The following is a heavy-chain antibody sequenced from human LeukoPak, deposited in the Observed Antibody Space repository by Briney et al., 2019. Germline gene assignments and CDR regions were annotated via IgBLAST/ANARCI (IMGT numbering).Heavy chain of an antibody. J-gene: IGHJ3*02. V-gene: IGHV3-21*01. CDR1: GFTFSSYS. D-gene: IGHD3-22*01. CDR3: AGHYDSSGYRVDVFDI. Sequence: GGSLRLSCAASGFTFSSYSMNWVRQAPGKGLEWVSFISSSSSYIYYADSVKGRFTISRDNANNSLFLQMNSLRAEDTAVYFCAGHYDSSGYRVDVFDIWGQGTMVTVSS. CDR2: ISSSSSYI.